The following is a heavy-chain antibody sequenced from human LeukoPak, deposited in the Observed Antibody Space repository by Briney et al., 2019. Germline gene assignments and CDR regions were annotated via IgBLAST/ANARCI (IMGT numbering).Heavy chain of an antibody. Sequence: GGSLRLSCAASGFTLSSYSMNWVRQAPGKGLEWVSSISSSSSYIYYADSVKGRFTISRDNAKNSLYLQMNSLRAEDTAVYYCARDKVAATTEYYYYGMDVWGEGTTVTVSS. CDR3: ARDKVAATTEYYYYGMDV. V-gene: IGHV3-21*01. CDR1: GFTLSSYS. D-gene: IGHD2-15*01. CDR2: ISSSSSYI. J-gene: IGHJ6*04.